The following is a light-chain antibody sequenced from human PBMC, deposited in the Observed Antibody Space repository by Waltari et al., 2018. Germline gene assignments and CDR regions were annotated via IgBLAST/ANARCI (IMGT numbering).Light chain of an antibody. CDR2: QLS. Sequence: DIQMTQSPSTLSASVGERVTITCRASQSISGWLAWYQQKPGKAPTLLIYQLSNLQGGVPSRFSGSGSGTEFTLTISSLEPDDFATYYCQQYDVYPWTFGQGTKVDIK. CDR1: QSISGW. V-gene: IGKV1-5*03. CDR3: QQYDVYPWT. J-gene: IGKJ1*01.